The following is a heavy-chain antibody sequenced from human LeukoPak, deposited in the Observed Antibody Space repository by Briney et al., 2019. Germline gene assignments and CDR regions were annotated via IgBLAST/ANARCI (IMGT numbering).Heavy chain of an antibody. D-gene: IGHD2-15*01. J-gene: IGHJ3*02. Sequence: PSETLSLTCTVSGGSISSGDYYWSWIRQPPGKGLEWIGYIYYSGTTYYNPSLRSRTSISPDTSKNHFSLRLTSVTAADTAVYYCARASPATVSFDIWGQGTFVTVSS. CDR1: GGSISSGDYY. CDR2: IYYSGTT. V-gene: IGHV4-30-4*08. CDR3: ARASPATVSFDI.